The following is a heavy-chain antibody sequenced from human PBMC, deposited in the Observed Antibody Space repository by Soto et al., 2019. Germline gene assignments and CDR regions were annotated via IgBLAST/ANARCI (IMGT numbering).Heavy chain of an antibody. CDR3: ARGASDSSGYSNWFDP. CDR2: IIPIFGTA. V-gene: IGHV1-69*01. Sequence: QVQLVQSGAEVKKPGSSVKVSCKASGGTFSSYAISWVRQAPGQGLEWIGGIIPIFGTANYAQKFQGRVTITADESTSTAYMELSSLRSEDTAVYYCARGASDSSGYSNWFDPWGQGTLVTVSS. J-gene: IGHJ5*02. D-gene: IGHD3-22*01. CDR1: GGTFSSYA.